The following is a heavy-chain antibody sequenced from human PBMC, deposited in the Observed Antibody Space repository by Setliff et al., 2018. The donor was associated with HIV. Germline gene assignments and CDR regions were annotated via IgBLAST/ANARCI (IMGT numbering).Heavy chain of an antibody. CDR3: VRGIVGASVFNY. CDR1: GFTFGSQW. J-gene: IGHJ4*02. D-gene: IGHD1-26*01. CDR2: ISPDGSVI. Sequence: GGSLRLSCAASGFTFGSQWMHWVHQAPGKGLVWVSRISPDGSVINYAGSVKGRFTISRDNAKNTLYLQMNGLRAEDTAAYYCVRGIVGASVFNYWGQGTQVTVSS. V-gene: IGHV3-74*01.